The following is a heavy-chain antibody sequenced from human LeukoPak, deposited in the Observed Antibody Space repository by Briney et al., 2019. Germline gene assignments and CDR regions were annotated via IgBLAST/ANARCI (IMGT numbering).Heavy chain of an antibody. Sequence: GPSVKVSCKASGYTFTGYYMHWVRQAPGQGLEWMGWVNPNSGDTDYAQKFQGRVTMNRDTSISTAYMELSRLTSDDTAVYYCARDAWLVGATNLYYFDYWGQGTLVTVSS. CDR2: VNPNSGDT. V-gene: IGHV1-2*02. J-gene: IGHJ4*02. D-gene: IGHD1-26*01. CDR1: GYTFTGYY. CDR3: ARDAWLVGATNLYYFDY.